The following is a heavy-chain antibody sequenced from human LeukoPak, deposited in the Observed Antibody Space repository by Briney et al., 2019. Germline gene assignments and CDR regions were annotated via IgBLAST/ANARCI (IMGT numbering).Heavy chain of an antibody. CDR2: INHSGST. D-gene: IGHD5-18*01. J-gene: IGHJ4*02. CDR1: SGSFSGYS. V-gene: IGHV4-34*01. Sequence: SETLSLTCAVYSGSFSGYSWSWIRQPPGKGLEWIGEINHSGSTNYSPSLKSRVTISVDTSSSQFSLSLSSVTAADTAVYYCARNHTGYFDSWGQGTLVTVSS. CDR3: ARNHTGYFDS.